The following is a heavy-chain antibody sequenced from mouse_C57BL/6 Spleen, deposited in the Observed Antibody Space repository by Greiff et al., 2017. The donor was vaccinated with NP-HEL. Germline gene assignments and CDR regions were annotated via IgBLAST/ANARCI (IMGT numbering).Heavy chain of an antibody. CDR3: AREGHGRNPSHYYGSSHWYFDV. CDR2: IDPSDSYT. D-gene: IGHD1-1*01. CDR1: GYTFTSYW. Sequence: QVQLQQPGAELVRPGPSVKLSCKASGYTFTSYWMHWVKQRPGQGLEWIGVIDPSDSYTNYNQKFKGKATLTVDTSSSTAYMQLSSLTSEDSAVYYCAREGHGRNPSHYYGSSHWYFDVWGTGTTVTVSS. V-gene: IGHV1-59*01. J-gene: IGHJ1*03.